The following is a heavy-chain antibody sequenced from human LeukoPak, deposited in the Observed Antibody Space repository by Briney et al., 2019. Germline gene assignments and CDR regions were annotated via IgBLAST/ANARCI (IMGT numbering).Heavy chain of an antibody. J-gene: IGHJ4*02. CDR2: IYSGGNT. D-gene: IGHD2-21*02. CDR1: GFSISNTY. V-gene: IGHV3-53*01. CDR3: ARGTVTAPDY. Sequence: GGSLRLSCAASGFSISNTYMSWVRQAPGKGLEWVSIIYSGGNTYYADSVKGRFTISRDNSKNTLYLQMNRLRPEDTAVYYCARGTVTAPDYWGQGTLVTVSS.